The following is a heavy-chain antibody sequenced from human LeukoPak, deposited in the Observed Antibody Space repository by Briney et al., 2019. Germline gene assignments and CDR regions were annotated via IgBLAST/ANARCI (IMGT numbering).Heavy chain of an antibody. D-gene: IGHD2-2*01. CDR3: ARDKYQLPYEIDY. V-gene: IGHV7-4-1*02. Sequence: PSVKVSCRASGYTFTNYGVNWVRQAPGQGLEWMGWINTNTRNPTYAQGFTGRFVFSLDTSLSTAYLQNSSLKAEDTAVYYCARDKYQLPYEIDYWGQGTLVTVSS. CDR2: INTNTRNP. J-gene: IGHJ4*02. CDR1: GYTFTNYG.